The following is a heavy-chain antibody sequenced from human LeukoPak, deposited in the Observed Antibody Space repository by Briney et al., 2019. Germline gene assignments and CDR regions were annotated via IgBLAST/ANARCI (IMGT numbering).Heavy chain of an antibody. D-gene: IGHD3-22*01. V-gene: IGHV1-18*01. CDR1: GYTFTSYG. J-gene: IGHJ4*02. CDR3: ARIISVGQYYYDSSGYDY. Sequence: ASVKVSCKASGYTFTSYGISWVRQAPGQGFEWMGWISAYNGNTNYAQKLQGRVTMTTDTSTSTAYMELSSLRSEDTAVYYCARIISVGQYYYDSSGYDYWGQGTLVTVSS. CDR2: ISAYNGNT.